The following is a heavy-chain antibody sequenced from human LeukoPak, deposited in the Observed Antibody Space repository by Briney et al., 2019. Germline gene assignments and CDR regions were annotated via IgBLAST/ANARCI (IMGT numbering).Heavy chain of an antibody. V-gene: IGHV4-59*01. Sequence: SETLSLTCTVSGGSISSYYWSWIRQPPGKGLEWIGYIYYSGSTNYNPSLKSRVTISVDTSKNQFSLKLSSVTAAGTAVYYCARDSVAVEYIDAFDIWGQGTMVTVSS. CDR1: GGSISSYY. D-gene: IGHD6-19*01. CDR2: IYYSGST. CDR3: ARDSVAVEYIDAFDI. J-gene: IGHJ3*02.